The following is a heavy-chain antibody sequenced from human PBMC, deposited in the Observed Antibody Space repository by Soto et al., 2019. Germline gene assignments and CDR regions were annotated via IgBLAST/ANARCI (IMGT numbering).Heavy chain of an antibody. CDR1: GFSLSNAGMG. J-gene: IGHJ5*02. CDR2: IFSNDER. CDR3: AQTEDGGRSRTPAGWFDA. V-gene: IGHV2-26*01. D-gene: IGHD2-15*01. Sequence: QVTLKESGPGLVKPTETLTLTCTVSGFSLSNAGMGVSWIRQPPGKALEWLAHIFSNDERRFSTSLKNRLSNSKDTSHKQVGPNITNKEPVDTTTYYCAQTEDGGRSRTPAGWFDAWGQGTLVTVSS.